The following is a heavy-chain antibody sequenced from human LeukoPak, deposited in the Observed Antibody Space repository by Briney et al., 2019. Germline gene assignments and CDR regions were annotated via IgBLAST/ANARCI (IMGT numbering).Heavy chain of an antibody. CDR2: IYYSGST. CDR3: AREPYSSSWYEAFDI. J-gene: IGHJ3*02. V-gene: IGHV4-59*01. Sequence: KPSETLSLTCIVSGGSISSYYWSWIRQPPGKGLEWIGYIYYSGSTNYNPSLKSRVTISVDTSKNQFSLKLSSVAAADTAVYYCAREPYSSSWYEAFDIWGQGTMVTVSS. D-gene: IGHD6-13*01. CDR1: GGSISSYY.